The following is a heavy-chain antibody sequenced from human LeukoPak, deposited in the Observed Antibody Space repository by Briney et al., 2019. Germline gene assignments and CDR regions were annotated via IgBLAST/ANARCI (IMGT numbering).Heavy chain of an antibody. D-gene: IGHD5-12*01. Sequence: GGSLRLSCAASGFTSSNYWMTWVRQAPGKGLEWVADIKQDGNEKYHVDSVKGRFTISRDNAKNSLYLQMNSLRAEDTAVYYCARDRLASTYWGQGTLVTVSS. V-gene: IGHV3-7*04. CDR2: IKQDGNEK. J-gene: IGHJ4*02. CDR3: ARDRLASTY. CDR1: GFTSSNYW.